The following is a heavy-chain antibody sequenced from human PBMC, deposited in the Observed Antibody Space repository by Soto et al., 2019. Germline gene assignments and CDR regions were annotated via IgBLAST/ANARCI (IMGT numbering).Heavy chain of an antibody. Sequence: SETLSLTCTVSGGSISGYYWSWIRQPPGKGLEWIGYMYNTGSTVYNPSFKSRVTISVDKSKNQFSLKLSSVTAADTAVYYCARESYYGSGATVVGYWGLGTLVTVSS. J-gene: IGHJ4*02. CDR1: GGSISGYY. V-gene: IGHV4-59*12. CDR2: MYNTGST. CDR3: ARESYYGSGATVVGY. D-gene: IGHD3-10*01.